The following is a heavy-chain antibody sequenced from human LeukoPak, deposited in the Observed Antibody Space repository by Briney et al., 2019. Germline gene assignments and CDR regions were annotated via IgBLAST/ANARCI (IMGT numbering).Heavy chain of an antibody. CDR2: IGSSSSYI. Sequence: GGSLRLSCAASGFTFSSYSMNWVRQAPGKGLEWVSSIGSSSSYIYYADSVKGRFTISRDNGKNSLYLQMNSLRAEDTAVYYCARDSGWWRFDFWGQGTLVTVSS. D-gene: IGHD6-13*01. CDR3: ARDSGWWRFDF. V-gene: IGHV3-21*04. J-gene: IGHJ4*02. CDR1: GFTFSSYS.